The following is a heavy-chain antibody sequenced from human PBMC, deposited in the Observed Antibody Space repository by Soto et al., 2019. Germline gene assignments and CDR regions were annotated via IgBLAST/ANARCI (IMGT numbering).Heavy chain of an antibody. V-gene: IGHV4-30-4*01. J-gene: IGHJ4*02. CDR3: VGTGTTDDY. D-gene: IGHD4-17*01. CDR2: IYNNGGS. Sequence: QVLLQESGLGLVKPSQTLSLTCTVSGASVTSGDYYWSCIRQPPGKGLEWIGYIYNNGGSYYNPSLKGRLTISIDTSKNHFSLKLKSVTAADTAIYYCVGTGTTDDYWGRGTLVTVSS. CDR1: GASVTSGDYY.